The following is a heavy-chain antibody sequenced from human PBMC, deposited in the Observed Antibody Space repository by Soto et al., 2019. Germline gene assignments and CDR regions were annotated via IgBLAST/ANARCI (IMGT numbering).Heavy chain of an antibody. D-gene: IGHD5-18*01. CDR3: ARRIQLWLLYDAFDI. CDR1: GGTFSSYA. V-gene: IGHV1-69*13. J-gene: IGHJ3*02. CDR2: IIPIFGTA. Sequence: GASVKVSCKASGGTFSSYAISWVRQAPGQGLEWMGGIIPIFGTANYAQKFQGRVTITADESTSTAYMELSSLRSEDTAVYCCARRIQLWLLYDAFDIWGQGTMVTVSS.